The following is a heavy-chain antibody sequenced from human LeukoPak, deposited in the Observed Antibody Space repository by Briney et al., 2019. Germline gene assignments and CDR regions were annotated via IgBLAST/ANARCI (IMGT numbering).Heavy chain of an antibody. J-gene: IGHJ4*02. D-gene: IGHD4-17*01. CDR2: IRYDGSSK. Sequence: GGSLRLSCAASGFTFSNYVIHWVRQAPGKGLEWVSLIRYDGSSKYYADSVRGRVTISRDNSKNTLYLQMNSLRAEDTAVYYCARYSGNYGLDYWSQGTLVTVSS. CDR1: GFTFSNYV. CDR3: ARYSGNYGLDY. V-gene: IGHV3-30*02.